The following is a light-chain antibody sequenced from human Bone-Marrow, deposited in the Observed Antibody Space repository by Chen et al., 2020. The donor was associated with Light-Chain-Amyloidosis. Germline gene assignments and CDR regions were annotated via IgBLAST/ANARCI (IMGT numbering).Light chain of an antibody. J-gene: IGLJ3*02. CDR1: NSGSTS. CDR2: DDS. Sequence: SYVLTQPSSVSVAPGQTATITCGGKNSGSTSVHCYQQTPGQAPLLVVYDDSDRRAGFPERLSGSNSGNTATLTISRVEAGDEADYYCQVWARSSDRPVFGGGTKLTVL. CDR3: QVWARSSDRPV. V-gene: IGLV3-21*02.